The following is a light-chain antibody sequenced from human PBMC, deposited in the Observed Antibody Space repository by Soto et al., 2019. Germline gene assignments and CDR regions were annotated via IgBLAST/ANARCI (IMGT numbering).Light chain of an antibody. CDR1: QTVYNNY. V-gene: IGKV3-20*01. CDR3: QQYGSSVYT. Sequence: EIVLTQSPGTLSLSPGEGASLSCKASQTVYNNYVAWYQHKPGRSPRLLIYGASSRAAAIPERFSGSGSGTAFTLTISRLEPEDFAIYYCQQYGSSVYTFGQGTTVEI. CDR2: GAS. J-gene: IGKJ2*01.